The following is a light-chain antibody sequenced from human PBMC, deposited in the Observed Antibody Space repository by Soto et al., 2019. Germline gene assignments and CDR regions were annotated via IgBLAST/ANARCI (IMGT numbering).Light chain of an antibody. CDR1: QRVSSK. V-gene: IGKV3-15*01. Sequence: EIVLTQSPATLSVSPGERATLSCRGSQRVSSKLVWYHQKPGQAPRLIIYGPYTRATGIPATFSGSGSGTEFTLTISSLQSEDFAVYYCQQHENWPQLTCGGGTKVEI. CDR3: QQHENWPQLT. J-gene: IGKJ4*01. CDR2: GPY.